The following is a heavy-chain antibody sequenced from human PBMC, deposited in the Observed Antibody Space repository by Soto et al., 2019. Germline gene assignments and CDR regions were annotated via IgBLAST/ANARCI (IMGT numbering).Heavy chain of an antibody. D-gene: IGHD3-9*01. Sequence: GGSLRLSCAASGFTFSNYPMNWVRQAPGKGLEWISYTSSDSGTIYYADSVKGRFSISRDNAKNSLYLQMKSLRVEDTAVYYCASDWFYMDVWGKGTSVTVSS. J-gene: IGHJ6*03. V-gene: IGHV3-48*01. CDR3: ASDWFYMDV. CDR1: GFTFSNYP. CDR2: TSSDSGTI.